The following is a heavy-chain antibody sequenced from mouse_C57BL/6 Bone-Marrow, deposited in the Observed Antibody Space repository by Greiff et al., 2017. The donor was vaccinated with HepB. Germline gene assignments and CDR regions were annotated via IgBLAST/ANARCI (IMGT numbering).Heavy chain of an antibody. CDR2: IYPSDSET. Sequence: QVQLQQPGAELVRPGSSVKLSCKASGYTFTSYWLDWVKQRPGQGLEWIGNIYPSDSETHYNPKFKDKATLTVDKSSSTAYMQLSSLTSEDSAVYYCARGGPSGTVFGYWGQGTTLTVSS. CDR3: ARGGPSGTVFGY. J-gene: IGHJ2*01. CDR1: GYTFTSYW. V-gene: IGHV1-61*01. D-gene: IGHD1-1*01.